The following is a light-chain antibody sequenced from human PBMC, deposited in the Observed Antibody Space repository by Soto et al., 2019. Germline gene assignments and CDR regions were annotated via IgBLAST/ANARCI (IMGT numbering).Light chain of an antibody. Sequence: IGLTMTPSSLSVATEERVTLSCRAGQGVTTNFAWYQQKSGQSPRLLIYDVSTRATGVPARFSGTGSETDFTLTISGLQSADSAVYFCQQYNNWPFSFGQGTRLEIK. J-gene: IGKJ5*01. V-gene: IGKV3-15*01. CDR3: QQYNNWPFS. CDR1: QGVTTN. CDR2: DVS.